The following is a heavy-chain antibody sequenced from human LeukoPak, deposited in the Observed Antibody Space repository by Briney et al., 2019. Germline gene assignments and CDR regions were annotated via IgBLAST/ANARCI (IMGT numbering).Heavy chain of an antibody. Sequence: GGSLRLSCVASGFTFSDYYMSWIRQAPGNGLEWISFISNTGTTIYYADSVKGRFTISRDNAKNLLYLQMNSLRADDTAVYYCARAGHLVGPTGAGSWGQGTLVTVSS. V-gene: IGHV3-11*01. CDR2: ISNTGTTI. CDR3: ARAGHLVGPTGAGS. J-gene: IGHJ5*02. CDR1: GFTFSDYY. D-gene: IGHD1-26*01.